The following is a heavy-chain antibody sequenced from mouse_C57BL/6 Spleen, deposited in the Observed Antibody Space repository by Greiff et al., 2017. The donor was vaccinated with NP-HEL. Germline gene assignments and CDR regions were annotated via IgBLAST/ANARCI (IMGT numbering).Heavy chain of an antibody. CDR2: IDPETGGT. D-gene: IGHD2-1*01. V-gene: IGHV1-15*01. CDR1: GYTFTDYE. J-gene: IGHJ4*01. Sequence: VQLQESGAELVRPGASVTLSCKASGYTFTDYEMHWVKQTPVHGLEWIGAIDPETGGTAYNQKFKGKAILTADKSSSTAYMELRSLTSEDSAVYYCTRRGYGNYVNDAMDYWGQGTSVTVSS. CDR3: TRRGYGNYVNDAMDY.